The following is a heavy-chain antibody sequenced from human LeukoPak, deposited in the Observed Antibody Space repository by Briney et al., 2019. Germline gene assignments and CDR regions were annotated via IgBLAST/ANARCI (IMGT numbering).Heavy chain of an antibody. J-gene: IGHJ2*01. CDR1: GFTFSSSP. CDR2: ISTSSSYI. CDR3: ARIAVSGAWYFDL. Sequence: PGGSLRLSCAASGFTFSSSPMSWVRQAPGKGLEWVSSISTSSSYIYYADSVEGRFTVSRDNAKNSLYLQMNSLRAEDTAVYFCARIAVSGAWYFDLWGRGTLVSVSS. V-gene: IGHV3-21*01. D-gene: IGHD6-19*01.